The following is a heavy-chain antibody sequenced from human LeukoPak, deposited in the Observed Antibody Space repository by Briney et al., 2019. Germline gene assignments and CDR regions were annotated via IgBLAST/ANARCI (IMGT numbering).Heavy chain of an antibody. Sequence: GRSLRLSCAASGFTFSSYAMHWARQAPGKGLEWVAVISYDGRNKYYAESVKGRIPISRDNSKNSLYPQMNSLRAEDTAVYYCAKDRWHQLVSYPHHYWGQGTLVSVSS. CDR3: AKDRWHQLVSYPHHY. J-gene: IGHJ4*02. CDR2: ISYDGRNK. CDR1: GFTFSSYA. V-gene: IGHV3-30*18. D-gene: IGHD6-13*01.